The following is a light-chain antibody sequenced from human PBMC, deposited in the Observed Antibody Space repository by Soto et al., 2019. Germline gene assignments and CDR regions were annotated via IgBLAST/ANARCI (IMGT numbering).Light chain of an antibody. V-gene: IGKV3-15*01. CDR3: QQYNKWPLT. CDR2: STS. CDR1: QSVSSN. Sequence: EIVMTQSPATLSVSPGKRATLSCRASQSVSSNLAWYQQKPGQAPRLLIYSTSTRATGIPARFSGSGSGTEFSLTISSLQSEDFAVYYCQQYNKWPLTFGGGTKVEIK. J-gene: IGKJ4*01.